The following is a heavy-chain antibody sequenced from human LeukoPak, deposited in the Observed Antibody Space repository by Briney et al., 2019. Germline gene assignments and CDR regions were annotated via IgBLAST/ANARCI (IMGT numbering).Heavy chain of an antibody. CDR3: ARGVAAAGTEWFDP. J-gene: IGHJ5*02. CDR2: ISSSSSYI. CDR1: GFTFSSYS. V-gene: IGHV3-21*01. D-gene: IGHD6-13*01. Sequence: GGSLRLSCAASGFTFSSYSMNWVRQAPGKGLEWVSSISSSSSYIYYADSVKGRSTISRDNAKNSLYLQMNSLRAEDTAVYYCARGVAAAGTEWFDPWGQGTLVTVSS.